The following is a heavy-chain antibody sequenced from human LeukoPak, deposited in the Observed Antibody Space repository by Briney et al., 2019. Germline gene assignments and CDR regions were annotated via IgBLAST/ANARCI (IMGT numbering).Heavy chain of an antibody. CDR1: GGSFSGYY. D-gene: IGHD5-24*01. J-gene: IGHJ4*02. Sequence: PSETLSLTCAVYGGSFSGYYWSWIGQPPGKGLEWIGEINHSGSTNYNPSLKSRVTISVDTSKNQFSLKLSSVTAADTAVYYCARGQIIDYWGQGTLVTVSS. V-gene: IGHV4-34*01. CDR3: ARGQIIDY. CDR2: INHSGST.